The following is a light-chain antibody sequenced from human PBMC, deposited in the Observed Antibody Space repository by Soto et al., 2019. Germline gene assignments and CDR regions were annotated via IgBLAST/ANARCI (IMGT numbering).Light chain of an antibody. V-gene: IGKV1-39*01. CDR2: GAS. CDR3: QQSFRAVYLT. J-gene: IGKJ4*01. CDR1: QSISSY. Sequence: DIQMTQSPSSLSASVGDRVTITCRASQSISSYLVWYQQKPGKAPKLLIYGASTLQSGVPSRFSGSGSGTEFTLTIISLQPEDSATYYCQQSFRAVYLTFGGGTKVEI.